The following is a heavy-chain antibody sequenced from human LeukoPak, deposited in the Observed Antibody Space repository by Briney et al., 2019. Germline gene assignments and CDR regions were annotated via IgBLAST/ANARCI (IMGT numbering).Heavy chain of an antibody. J-gene: IGHJ4*02. CDR2: IHRNGGGT. V-gene: IGHV3-20*04. CDR3: AREGYDYVWGSYRYHAFDY. Sequence: PGGSLRLSCAASGFTFDDYGMSWVRQVPGKGLDWFSGIHRNGGGTGYADSVKGRFSISRDNAKNSLYLQMNSLRAEDTALYYCAREGYDYVWGSYRYHAFDYWGQGTLVTVSS. D-gene: IGHD3-16*02. CDR1: GFTFDDYG.